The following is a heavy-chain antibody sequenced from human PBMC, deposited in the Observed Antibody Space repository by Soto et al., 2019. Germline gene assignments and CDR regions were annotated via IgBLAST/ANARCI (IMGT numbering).Heavy chain of an antibody. CDR3: SGDNDGAQYGSSYKDL. V-gene: IGHV3-48*01. Sequence: PGGSLRLSCVTSGFSFSSYRMHWVRQAPGRGLEWVSYISSSSGSIFYADSVRGRFTISRDNAKNSVFLHLNSLRAEDMTVYYCSGDNDGAQYGSSYKDLWGQGTLVTVSS. D-gene: IGHD2-15*01. J-gene: IGHJ5*02. CDR2: ISSSSGSI. CDR1: GFSFSSYR.